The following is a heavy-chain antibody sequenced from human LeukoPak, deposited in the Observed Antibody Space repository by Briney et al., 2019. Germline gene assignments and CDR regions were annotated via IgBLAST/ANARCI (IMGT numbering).Heavy chain of an antibody. J-gene: IGHJ4*02. V-gene: IGHV3-53*01. D-gene: IGHD1-1*01. CDR3: AKRSTGYYFDS. CDR2: IYSGGST. Sequence: GGSLRLSCAASGFTVSSNYMSWVRKAPGKGLEWVSVIYSGGSTYYADSVKGRFTISRDNSKNTVYLQMNSLRAEDTANYYCAKRSTGYYFDSWGQGTLVTVSS. CDR1: GFTVSSNY.